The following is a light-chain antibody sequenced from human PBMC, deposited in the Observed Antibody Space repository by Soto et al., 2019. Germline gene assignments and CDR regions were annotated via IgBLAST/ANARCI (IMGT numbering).Light chain of an antibody. J-gene: IGLJ2*01. Sequence: QSVLTQPPSASGTPGQRVTISCSGSSSNIGGNTVNWYQQLPGTAPKLLIFGNTQRPSGVPDRFSGSKSGTSASLAISGLQSEDEADYSCAAWDDSLNGPVFGGGTKLTV. V-gene: IGLV1-44*01. CDR1: SSNIGGNT. CDR2: GNT. CDR3: AAWDDSLNGPV.